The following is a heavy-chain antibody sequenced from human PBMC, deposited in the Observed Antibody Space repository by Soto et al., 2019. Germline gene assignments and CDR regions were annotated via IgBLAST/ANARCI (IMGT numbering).Heavy chain of an antibody. CDR1: GFTFDDYA. CDR2: ISWNSGSI. Sequence: EVQLVESGGGLVQPGRSLRLSCAASGFTFDDYAMHWVRQAPGKGLEWVSGISWNSGSIGYADSVKGRFTISRDNAKNSLYLQMNSLRAEDTALYYCAKAYDYSNYVGFDYWGQGTLVTVSS. D-gene: IGHD4-4*01. J-gene: IGHJ4*02. CDR3: AKAYDYSNYVGFDY. V-gene: IGHV3-9*01.